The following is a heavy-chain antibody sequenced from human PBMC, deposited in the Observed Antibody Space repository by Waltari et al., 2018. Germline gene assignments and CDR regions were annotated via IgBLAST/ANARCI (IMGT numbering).Heavy chain of an antibody. Sequence: EVQLVESGGGVVRPGGSLRLSCAASGFTFDDYGMSWVRPAPGKGLEWVSGINWNGGSTGYADSVKGRFTISRDNAKNSLYLQMNSLRAEDTALYYCARVVIWGVPAAMYFDYWGQGTMVTVSS. CDR1: GFTFDDYG. J-gene: IGHJ4*03. V-gene: IGHV3-20*04. D-gene: IGHD2-2*01. CDR2: INWNGGST. CDR3: ARVVIWGVPAAMYFDY.